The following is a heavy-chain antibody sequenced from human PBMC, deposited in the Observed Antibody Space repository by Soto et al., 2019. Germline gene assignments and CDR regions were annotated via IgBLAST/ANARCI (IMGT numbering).Heavy chain of an antibody. CDR2: IIPIFGTA. J-gene: IGHJ5*02. D-gene: IGHD6-13*01. CDR1: GGTFSSYA. V-gene: IGHV1-69*01. CDR3: ARDPARTPWPIAAADDNWFDP. Sequence: QVQLVQSGAEVKKPGSSVKVSCKASGGTFSSYAISWVRQAPGQGLEWMGGIIPIFGTANYAQKFQGRVTITADESTSTAYMELSSLRSEDTAVYYCARDPARTPWPIAAADDNWFDPWGQGTLVTVSS.